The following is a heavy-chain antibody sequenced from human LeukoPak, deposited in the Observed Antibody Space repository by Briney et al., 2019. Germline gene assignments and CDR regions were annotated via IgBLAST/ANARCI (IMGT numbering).Heavy chain of an antibody. CDR3: VRGYCSVTSCYFSSSYNWFDP. V-gene: IGHV3-74*01. Sequence: GGSLRLSCAASGFTFSNYWMHWVRQTPGKGLVWVSRILSDGSSTNYADSVKGRFTISRDNAKNPLYLQMNSLRADDTAVYYCVRGYCSVTSCYFSSSYNWFDPWGQGTLVTVSS. CDR1: GFTFSNYW. CDR2: ILSDGSST. J-gene: IGHJ5*02. D-gene: IGHD2-2*01.